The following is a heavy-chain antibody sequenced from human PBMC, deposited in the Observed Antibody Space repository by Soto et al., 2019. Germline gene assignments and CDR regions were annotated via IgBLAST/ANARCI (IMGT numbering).Heavy chain of an antibody. J-gene: IGHJ3*02. V-gene: IGHV4-59*01. D-gene: IGHD3-10*01. Sequence: SETLSLTCTVSGGSISSYYWSWIRQPPGKGLEWIGYIYYSGSTNYNPSLKSRVTISVDTSKNQFSLKLSSVTAADTAVYYCARVYQMVRGPVYAFDIWGQGTMVTVSS. CDR1: GGSISSYY. CDR2: IYYSGST. CDR3: ARVYQMVRGPVYAFDI.